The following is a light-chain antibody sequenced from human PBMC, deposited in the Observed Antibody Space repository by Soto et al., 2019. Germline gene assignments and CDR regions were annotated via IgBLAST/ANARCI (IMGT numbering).Light chain of an antibody. Sequence: LTQPPSASGTPGQRVTISCSGSSSNIGSNTVNWYQHLPGAAPKLLIYSNSQRPSGVPDRFSGSKSGTPASLAISGLQSEDESDYYCAAWDDSLNGVVFGGGTQLTVL. CDR1: SSNIGSNT. CDR2: SNS. CDR3: AAWDDSLNGVV. V-gene: IGLV1-44*01. J-gene: IGLJ2*01.